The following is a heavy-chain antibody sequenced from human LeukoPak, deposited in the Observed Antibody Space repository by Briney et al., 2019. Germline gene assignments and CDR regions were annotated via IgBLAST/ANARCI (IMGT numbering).Heavy chain of an antibody. CDR3: ARDFSSSSSVYYYYYMDV. J-gene: IGHJ6*03. CDR1: GGSITSSSYY. D-gene: IGHD6-6*01. V-gene: IGHV4-39*07. Sequence: SETLSLTCTVSGGSITSSSYYWGWIRQPPGKGLEWIGTIYYRGTTYYNPSLKSRVTISVDTSKNQFSLRLNSVTAADTAVYYCARDFSSSSSVYYYYYMDVWGKGTTVTVSS. CDR2: IYYRGTT.